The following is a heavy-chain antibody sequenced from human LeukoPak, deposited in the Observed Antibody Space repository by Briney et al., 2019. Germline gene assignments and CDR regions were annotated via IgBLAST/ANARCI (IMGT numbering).Heavy chain of an antibody. D-gene: IGHD1-26*01. CDR2: INHSGST. CDR1: GGSFSGYY. J-gene: IGHJ3*02. V-gene: IGHV4-34*01. Sequence: PSETLSLTCAVYGGSFSGYYWSWIRQPPGKGLEWIGEINHSGSTNYNPSLKSRVTISVDTSKNQFSLKLSSVTAADTAVYYCARGVATITQDSFDIWGLGTMVTVSS. CDR3: ARGVATITQDSFDI.